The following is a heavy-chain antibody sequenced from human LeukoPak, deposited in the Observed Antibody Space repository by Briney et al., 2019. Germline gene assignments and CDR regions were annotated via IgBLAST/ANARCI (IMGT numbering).Heavy chain of an antibody. Sequence: SETLSLTCAVYGGSFSGYYWSCIRQPPGKGLEWIGEINHSGSTNYNPSLKSRVTISVDTSKNQFSLKLSSVTAADTAVYYCARGQEVKSADIVVVPAAKVWFDPWGQGTLVTVSS. V-gene: IGHV4-34*01. CDR2: INHSGST. CDR3: ARGQEVKSADIVVVPAAKVWFDP. J-gene: IGHJ5*02. D-gene: IGHD2-2*01. CDR1: GGSFSGYY.